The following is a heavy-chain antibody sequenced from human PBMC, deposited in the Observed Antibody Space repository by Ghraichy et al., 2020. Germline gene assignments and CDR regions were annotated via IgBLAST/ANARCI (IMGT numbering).Heavy chain of an antibody. Sequence: ASVKVSCKASGYTFTSYGISWVRQAPGQGLEWMGWISAYNGNTNYAQKLQGRVTMTTDTSTSTAYMELRSLRSDDTAVYYCARDWGIDGYNYFDYWGQGTLVTVSS. CDR3: ARDWGIDGYNYFDY. J-gene: IGHJ4*02. V-gene: IGHV1-18*01. CDR1: GYTFTSYG. D-gene: IGHD5-24*01. CDR2: ISAYNGNT.